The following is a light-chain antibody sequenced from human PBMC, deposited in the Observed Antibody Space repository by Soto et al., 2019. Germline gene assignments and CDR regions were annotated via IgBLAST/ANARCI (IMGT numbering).Light chain of an antibody. V-gene: IGKV1-39*01. Sequence: DIQMTQSPYSLSATVGDTVTKTCRASQSISTYLNWYQKKAGEAPELLIYAASSLQSGVPLRFTGSGSGTDFTLTILSLQPEDFATFYCQQSYATSLIFGGGTKWIS. CDR3: QQSYATSLI. J-gene: IGKJ4*01. CDR1: QSISTY. CDR2: AAS.